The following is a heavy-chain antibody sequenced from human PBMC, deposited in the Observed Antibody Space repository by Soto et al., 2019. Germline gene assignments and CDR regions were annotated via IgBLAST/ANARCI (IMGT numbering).Heavy chain of an antibody. J-gene: IGHJ6*02. CDR3: AVVSLHYYYYYGMDV. CDR1: GFTFSSYS. CDR2: ISSSSSYI. Sequence: PGGSLRLSCAASGFTFSSYSMNWVRQAPGKGLEWVSSISSSSSYIYYADSVKGRFTISRDNAKNSLYLQMNSLRAEDTAVYYFAVVSLHYYYYYGMDVWGQGTTVTVSS. D-gene: IGHD3-16*02. V-gene: IGHV3-21*01.